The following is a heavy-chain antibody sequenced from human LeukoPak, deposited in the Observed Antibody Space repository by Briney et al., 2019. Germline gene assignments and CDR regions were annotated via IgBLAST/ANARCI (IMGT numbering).Heavy chain of an antibody. CDR1: GGSFSGYY. Sequence: SETLSLTCAVYGGSFSGYYWSWIRQPPGKGLEWIGEINHSGSTNYNPSLKGRVTISVDTSKNQFSLKLSSVTAADTAVYYCASLLLGSWYWFDPWGQGTLVTVSS. D-gene: IGHD6-13*01. CDR2: INHSGST. J-gene: IGHJ5*02. CDR3: ASLLLGSWYWFDP. V-gene: IGHV4-34*01.